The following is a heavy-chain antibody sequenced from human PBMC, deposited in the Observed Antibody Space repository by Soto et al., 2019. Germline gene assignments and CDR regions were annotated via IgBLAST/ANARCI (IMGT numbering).Heavy chain of an antibody. Sequence: GGSLRLSCTASGFTFSSYAMSWVRQAPGKGLEWVAAISGSDGSSTTYADSVKGRFTISRDNAKNMLYMKMDSLRAEDTGVYYCARGPYCISTSCYDWFDPWGQGTLVTVSS. CDR3: ARGPYCISTSCYDWFDP. CDR2: ISGSDGSST. J-gene: IGHJ5*02. D-gene: IGHD2-2*01. CDR1: GFTFSSYA. V-gene: IGHV3-23*01.